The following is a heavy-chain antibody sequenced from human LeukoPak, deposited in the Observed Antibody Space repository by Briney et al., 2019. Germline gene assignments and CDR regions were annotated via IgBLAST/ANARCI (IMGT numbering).Heavy chain of an antibody. J-gene: IGHJ4*02. CDR1: GYSFTGYY. V-gene: IGHV1-2*02. CDR2: IDPNSGGT. D-gene: IGHD3-3*01. CDR3: ARRAIFGVVKYFDY. Sequence: ASVKVSCEASGYSFTGYYLHWVRQAPGQGLEWMAWIDPNSGGTDSAQKFQGRVTMTRDTSLSTAYMELSSLTSDDTAVYYCARRAIFGVVKYFDYWGQGTLVTVSS.